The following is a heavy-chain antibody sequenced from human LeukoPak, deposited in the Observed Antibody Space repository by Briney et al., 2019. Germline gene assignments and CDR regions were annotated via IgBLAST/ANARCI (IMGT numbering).Heavy chain of an antibody. V-gene: IGHV5-51*01. D-gene: IGHD3-10*01. CDR1: GYSFTSYW. Sequence: GESLKISCKGSGYSFTSYWIGWVRQMPGKGLEWLGIIYPGDSDSRYSPSFQGQVTISADKSISTAYLQWSSLKASDTAMYYCARPENFDGSPTAYWGQGTLVTVSS. CDR3: ARPENFDGSPTAY. J-gene: IGHJ4*02. CDR2: IYPGDSDS.